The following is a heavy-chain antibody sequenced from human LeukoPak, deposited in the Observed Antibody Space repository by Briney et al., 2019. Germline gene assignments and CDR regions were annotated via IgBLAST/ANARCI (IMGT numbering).Heavy chain of an antibody. Sequence: PSETLSLTCTVSGGSVSSGSYYWSWIRQPPGKGLEWIGYIYYSGSTYYNPSLKSRVTISVDTSKNQFPLKLSSVTAADTAVYYCARSAYCGGDCYRYYYYGMDVWGQGTTVTVSS. V-gene: IGHV4-30-4*08. D-gene: IGHD2-21*02. J-gene: IGHJ6*02. CDR3: ARSAYCGGDCYRYYYYGMDV. CDR1: GGSVSSGSYY. CDR2: IYYSGST.